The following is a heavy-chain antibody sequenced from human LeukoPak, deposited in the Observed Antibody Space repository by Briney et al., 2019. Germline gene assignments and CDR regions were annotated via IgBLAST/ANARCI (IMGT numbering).Heavy chain of an antibody. CDR1: GGSISSSSYY. D-gene: IGHD3-10*01. J-gene: IGHJ4*02. CDR3: AREYDGSGSPIDY. V-gene: IGHV4-39*07. CDR2: IYYSGST. Sequence: SETLSLTCTVSGGSISSSSYYWGWIRQPPGKGLEWIGSIYYSGSTYYNPSLKSRVTMSVDTSKNQFSLKLSSVTAADTAVYYCAREYDGSGSPIDYWGQGTPVTVSS.